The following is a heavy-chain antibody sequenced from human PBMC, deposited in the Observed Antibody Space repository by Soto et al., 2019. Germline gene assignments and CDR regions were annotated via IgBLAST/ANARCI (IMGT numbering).Heavy chain of an antibody. CDR1: GFSLSTSGVG. CDR2: IYWDGDE. J-gene: IGHJ4*02. CDR3: SHRSSTSGVFDY. Sequence: QITLKESGPTLVKPTQTLTLTCTVSGFSLSTSGVGVGWIRQPPGKALEWLALIYWDGDERYSPSLRTRLTITKDTSKSQVVLTMTNMDPVDTDTYSCSHRSSTSGVFDYWGQGTLVTVSS. V-gene: IGHV2-5*02. D-gene: IGHD2-2*01.